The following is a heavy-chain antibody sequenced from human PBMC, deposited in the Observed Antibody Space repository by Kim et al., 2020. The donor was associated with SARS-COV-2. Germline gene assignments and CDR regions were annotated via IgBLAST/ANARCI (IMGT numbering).Heavy chain of an antibody. V-gene: IGHV3-23*01. Sequence: GSTYYADSVKGRFTISRDNSKNTLYLQMNSLRAEDTAVYYCAKDFRTWSYWGQGTLVTVSS. CDR3: AKDFRTWSY. CDR2: GST. D-gene: IGHD3-3*01. J-gene: IGHJ4*02.